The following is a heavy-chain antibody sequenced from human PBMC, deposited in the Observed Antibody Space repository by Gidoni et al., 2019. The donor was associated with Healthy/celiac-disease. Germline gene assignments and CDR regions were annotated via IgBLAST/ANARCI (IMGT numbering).Heavy chain of an antibody. CDR3: ERGRGY. CDR1: GLTCSSYE. Sequence: EVPLVESGGGLVQPGGSLRLSCAASGLTCSSYERNWVRQAPWKGLEWVSYISSSGSTIYYADSVKGRFTMSRDKAKNTLYLQRNSLRAEDTAVYYCERGRGYWGQGTMVTVSS. J-gene: IGHJ4*02. CDR2: ISSSGSTI. V-gene: IGHV3-48*03.